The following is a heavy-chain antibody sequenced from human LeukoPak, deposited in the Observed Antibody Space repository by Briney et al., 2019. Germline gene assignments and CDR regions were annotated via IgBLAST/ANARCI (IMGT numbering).Heavy chain of an antibody. CDR3: ARGGGTGTYGAEYFQH. Sequence: PSETLSLTCGVYGGSFSAYYWSWIRQPPGKGLEWIGDINHSGRTNYNPSLKSRVNISVDTSRNQFSLRLRSVSAADTAVYFCARGGGTGTYGAEYFQHWGQGTLVIVSS. CDR1: GGSFSAYY. V-gene: IGHV4-34*01. J-gene: IGHJ1*01. CDR2: INHSGRT. D-gene: IGHD1-26*01.